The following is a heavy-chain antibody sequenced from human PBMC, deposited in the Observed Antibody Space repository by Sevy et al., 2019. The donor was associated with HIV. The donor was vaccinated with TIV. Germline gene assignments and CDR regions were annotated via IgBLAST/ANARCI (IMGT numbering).Heavy chain of an antibody. CDR3: ARDDRPSGWLFDY. V-gene: IGHV3-7*01. Sequence: GGSLRLSCAASGFTFSSYWMTWVRQAPGKGLEWAANINRDGSTKNYVDSVKGRFTISRDKAKNSLYLEMNSLRAEDRAVYYCARDDRPSGWLFDYWGQGTLVTVSS. CDR1: GFTFSSYW. CDR2: INRDGSTK. D-gene: IGHD6-19*01. J-gene: IGHJ4*02.